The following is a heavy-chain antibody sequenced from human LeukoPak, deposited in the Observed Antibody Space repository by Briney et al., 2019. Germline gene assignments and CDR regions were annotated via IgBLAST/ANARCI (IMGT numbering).Heavy chain of an antibody. CDR2: IVVCSGNT. Sequence: SVKVSCKASGSTFTSSAVQWVRQARGQRLECIGWIVVCSGNTNYERTFQERVTITRDMSTSTAYMELSSLRSEDTAVYFCAAGGIAVAPMTFDIWGQGTMVTGSS. CDR3: AAGGIAVAPMTFDI. V-gene: IGHV1-58*01. CDR1: GSTFTSSA. J-gene: IGHJ3*02. D-gene: IGHD6-19*01.